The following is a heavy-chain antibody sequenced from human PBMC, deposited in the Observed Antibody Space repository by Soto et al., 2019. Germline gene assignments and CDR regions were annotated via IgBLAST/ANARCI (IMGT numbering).Heavy chain of an antibody. CDR3: ARGDDAMLSPNFDD. CDR2: IAEGGTT. J-gene: IGHJ5*02. D-gene: IGHD1-1*01. CDR1: GDSFSGYF. Sequence: TXETLSLTCADHGDSFSGYFWTWIRQPPGKGLEWIAEIAEGGTTNYSPSLKSRVSIAVDSSKRQFSLTLSSVTAADTAMYYCARGDDAMLSPNFDDWSQGSLVTVSS. V-gene: IGHV4-34*01.